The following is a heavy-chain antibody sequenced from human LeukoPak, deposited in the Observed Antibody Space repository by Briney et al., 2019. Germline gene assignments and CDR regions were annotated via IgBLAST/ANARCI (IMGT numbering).Heavy chain of an antibody. CDR1: GGTFISYA. D-gene: IGHD3-22*01. CDR2: IIPIFGTA. CDR3: ARDLDSSGYYAFDI. V-gene: IGHV1-69*01. J-gene: IGHJ3*02. Sequence: SVKVSCKASGGTFISYAISWVRQAPGQGLEWMGGIIPIFGTANYAQKFQGRVTITADESTSTAYMELSSLRSEDTAVYYCARDLDSSGYYAFDIWGQGTMVTVSS.